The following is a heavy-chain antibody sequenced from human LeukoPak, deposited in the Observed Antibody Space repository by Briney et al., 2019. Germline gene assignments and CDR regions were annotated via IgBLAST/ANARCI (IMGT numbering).Heavy chain of an antibody. Sequence: GGSLRLSCAASGFTFSNYEMNWVRQAPGKGVEWISYISQSGSTIFYADSVKGRFTVSRDNAQNLLYLQMNSLRAEDTAIYYCARVDVVTAALYWGRGTLVTVSS. J-gene: IGHJ4*02. V-gene: IGHV3-48*03. D-gene: IGHD3-9*01. CDR3: ARVDVVTAALY. CDR2: ISQSGSTI. CDR1: GFTFSNYE.